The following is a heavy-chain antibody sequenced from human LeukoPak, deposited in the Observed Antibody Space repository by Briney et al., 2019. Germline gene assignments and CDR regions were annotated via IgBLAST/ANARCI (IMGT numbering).Heavy chain of an antibody. V-gene: IGHV3-30-3*01. CDR3: AREGSGYRFDY. Sequence: GRSLRLSCAASGFTFSSYAMHWVRQAPGKGLEWVAVISYDGSNKYYADSVKGRFTISRDYSKNTLYMQMNSLRTEDTAVYYCAREGSGYRFDYWGQGTLVTVSS. CDR1: GFTFSSYA. D-gene: IGHD5-18*01. CDR2: ISYDGSNK. J-gene: IGHJ4*02.